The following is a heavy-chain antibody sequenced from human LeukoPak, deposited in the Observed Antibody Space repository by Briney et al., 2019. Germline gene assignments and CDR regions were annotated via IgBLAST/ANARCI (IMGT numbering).Heavy chain of an antibody. CDR2: ISAYNGNT. CDR1: GYTFTSYG. Sequence: ASVKVSCKASGYTFTSYGISWVRQAPGQGLEWMGWISAYNGNTNYAQKLQGRVTMTTDTSTSTAYMELRSLRSEDTAVYYCARQRITMVRGVIIRLYYFDYWGQGTLVTVSS. V-gene: IGHV1-18*01. CDR3: ARQRITMVRGVIIRLYYFDY. J-gene: IGHJ4*02. D-gene: IGHD3-10*01.